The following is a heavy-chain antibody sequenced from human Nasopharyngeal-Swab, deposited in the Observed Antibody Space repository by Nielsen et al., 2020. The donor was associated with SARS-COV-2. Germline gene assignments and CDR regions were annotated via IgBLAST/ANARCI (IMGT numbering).Heavy chain of an antibody. CDR1: GGSMSGTSW. Sequence: SETLSLTCAVSGGSMSGTSWWSWVRQHQGKGLECIGEIYHSGRNNYNPSLKSRVTISVDKSKNQFSLKLSSVPAADTAVYYCARHWSYGDDYWGQGTLVTVSS. D-gene: IGHD4-17*01. V-gene: IGHV4-4*02. J-gene: IGHJ4*02. CDR2: IYHSGRN. CDR3: ARHWSYGDDY.